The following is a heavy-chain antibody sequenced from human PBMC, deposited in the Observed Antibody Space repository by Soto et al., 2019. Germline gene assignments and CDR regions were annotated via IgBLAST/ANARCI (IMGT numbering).Heavy chain of an antibody. CDR3: ATTPDSSSWYRPAPFDP. V-gene: IGHV3-30-3*01. Sequence: PGGSLRLSCAASGFTFSGYAMQWVRQAPGKGLEWVAVISYDGSNKYYADSVKGRFTISRDNSKNTLYLQMNSLRAEDTAVYYCATTPDSSSWYRPAPFDPWGQGTLVTVSS. D-gene: IGHD6-13*01. CDR1: GFTFSGYA. J-gene: IGHJ5*02. CDR2: ISYDGSNK.